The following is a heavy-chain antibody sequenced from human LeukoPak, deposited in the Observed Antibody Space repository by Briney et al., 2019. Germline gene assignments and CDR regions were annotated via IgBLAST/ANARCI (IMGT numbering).Heavy chain of an antibody. Sequence: GGSVRLSCAASRFMISNYVIHWLRQAPGKGLEGWVCVWNDGRTRWYADSVKGRFTVSMDNSTNTLYLQMDSLRVDDTALYYCARDVNSDYPRAHAFDAWGQGTMVTVSS. CDR1: RFMISNYV. J-gene: IGHJ3*01. CDR2: VWNDGRTR. CDR3: ARDVNSDYPRAHAFDA. V-gene: IGHV3-33*01. D-gene: IGHD4-11*01.